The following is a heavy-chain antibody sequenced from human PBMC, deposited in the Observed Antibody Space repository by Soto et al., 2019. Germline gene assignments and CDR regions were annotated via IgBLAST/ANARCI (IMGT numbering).Heavy chain of an antibody. Sequence: PGESLKISCKGSGYSFTSYWIGWVRQMPGKGLEWMGIIYPGDSDTRYSPSFQGQVTISADKSISTAYLQWSSLKASDTAMYYCARSRIIAADTAGWFDPWGQGTLVTVS. V-gene: IGHV5-51*01. CDR2: IYPGDSDT. J-gene: IGHJ5*02. CDR1: GYSFTSYW. D-gene: IGHD6-13*01. CDR3: ARSRIIAADTAGWFDP.